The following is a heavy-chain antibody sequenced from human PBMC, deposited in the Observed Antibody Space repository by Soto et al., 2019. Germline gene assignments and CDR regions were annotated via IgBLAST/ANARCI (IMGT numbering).Heavy chain of an antibody. CDR2: IIPIFGTA. J-gene: IGHJ2*01. CDR3: ARGHHCTNGVCYTKWYFDL. V-gene: IGHV1-69*12. Sequence: QVQLVQSGAEVKKPGSSVKVSCKASGGTFSSYAISWVRQAPGQGLEWMGGIIPIFGTANYAQKFQGRVTITADESTSTAYMELSSLRSEDTAVYYCARGHHCTNGVCYTKWYFDLWGRGTLVTVSS. CDR1: GGTFSSYA. D-gene: IGHD2-8*01.